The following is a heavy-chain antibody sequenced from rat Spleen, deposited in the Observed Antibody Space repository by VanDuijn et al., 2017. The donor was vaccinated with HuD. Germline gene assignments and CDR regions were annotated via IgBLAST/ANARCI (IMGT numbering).Heavy chain of an antibody. CDR3: TIQRYNSGPNWFAY. CDR2: INSAGST. CDR1: GHSITSYY. V-gene: IGHV3-3*01. D-gene: IGHD4-3*01. J-gene: IGHJ3*01. Sequence: EVQLQESGPGLVKPSQSFSLTCSVTGHSITSYYWGWIRQFPGNKLEWMGYINSAGSTNYNPSLRSRISITRDTSKNQFFLQVNSVTTEDTATYYCTIQRYNSGPNWFAYWGQGTLVTVSS.